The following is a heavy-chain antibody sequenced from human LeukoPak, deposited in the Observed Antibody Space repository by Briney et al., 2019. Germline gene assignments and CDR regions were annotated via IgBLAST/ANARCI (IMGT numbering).Heavy chain of an antibody. CDR3: AKIGATTPLTGD. V-gene: IGHV3-23*01. J-gene: IGHJ4*02. D-gene: IGHD3-9*01. CDR1: GFTFSNYG. Sequence: GGSLRLSCAASGFTFSNYGMSWVRQAPGKGLEWVSAIGSSGHSTYYADSVKGRFTTSRDNSKNTLYPQMSSLRSDDTAVYYCAKIGATTPLTGDWGQGTLVTVSS. CDR2: IGSSGHST.